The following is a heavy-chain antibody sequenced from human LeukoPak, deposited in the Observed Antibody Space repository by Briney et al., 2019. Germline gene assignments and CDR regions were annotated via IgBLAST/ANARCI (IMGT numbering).Heavy chain of an antibody. CDR2: IRYDGSNK. V-gene: IGHV3-30*02. Sequence: GGSLRLSCAASGFTFSSYGMHWVRQAPGKGLEWVAFIRYDGSNKYYADSVKGRFTISRDNSKNTLYLQMNSLRAEDTAVYYCAKYYDILTGYLETLSFDYWGQGTLVTVSS. D-gene: IGHD3-9*01. CDR1: GFTFSSYG. CDR3: AKYYDILTGYLETLSFDY. J-gene: IGHJ4*02.